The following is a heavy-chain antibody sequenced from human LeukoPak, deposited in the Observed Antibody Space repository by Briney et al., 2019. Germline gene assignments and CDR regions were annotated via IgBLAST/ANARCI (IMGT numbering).Heavy chain of an antibody. CDR2: ISNKANSYTT. D-gene: IGHD2-2*01. J-gene: IGHJ6*02. V-gene: IGHV3-72*01. CDR3: ARLTAVASKGNYYYSMDV. Sequence: PGGSLRLSCAASGFTFSSYAMSWVRQAPGKGLEWVGRISNKANSYTTEYAASVKGRFTISRDDSKNSLYLQLNSLKTEDTAVYFCARLTAVASKGNYYYSMDVWGQGTTVTVSS. CDR1: GFTFSSYA.